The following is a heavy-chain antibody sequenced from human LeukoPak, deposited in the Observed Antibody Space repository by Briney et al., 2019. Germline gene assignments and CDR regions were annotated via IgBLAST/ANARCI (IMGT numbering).Heavy chain of an antibody. J-gene: IGHJ6*04. D-gene: IGHD6-6*01. CDR2: IKQDGSEK. Sequence: GGSLRLSFAASGFTFSSYWMSWVRQAPGKGLEWVANIKQDGSEKYYVDSVKGRFTISRDNAKNSLYLQMNSLRVEDTAVYYCSGDDREYSTSGLGVWGKGTTVTVSS. V-gene: IGHV3-7*01. CDR3: SGDDREYSTSGLGV. CDR1: GFTFSSYW.